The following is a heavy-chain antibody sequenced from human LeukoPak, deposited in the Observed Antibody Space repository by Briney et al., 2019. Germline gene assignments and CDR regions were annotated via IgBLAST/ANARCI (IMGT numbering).Heavy chain of an antibody. CDR3: ARSGVNYYDSSGYWRGPFDY. CDR1: GFTFDDYG. D-gene: IGHD3-22*01. J-gene: IGHJ4*02. Sequence: GGSLRLSCAASGFTFDDYGMSWVRQAPGKGLEWVSGINWNGGSTGYADSVKGRFTISRDNAKNSLYLQMNSLRAEDTALYYCARSGVNYYDSSGYWRGPFDYWGQGTLVTVSS. V-gene: IGHV3-20*04. CDR2: INWNGGST.